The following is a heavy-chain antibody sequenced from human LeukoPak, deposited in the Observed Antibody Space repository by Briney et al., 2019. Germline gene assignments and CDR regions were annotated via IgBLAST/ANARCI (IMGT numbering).Heavy chain of an antibody. CDR2: IYYSGST. CDR1: GGSISSSSCY. D-gene: IGHD2-15*01. V-gene: IGHV4-39*01. CDR3: ARHWDATYYYYYYMDV. J-gene: IGHJ6*03. Sequence: SETLSLTCTVSGGSISSSSCYWGWIRQPPGKGLEWIGNIYYSGSTYYNPSLKSRVTISVDTSKNQFSLKLSSVTAADTAVYYCARHWDATYYYYYYMDVWGKGTTVTVSS.